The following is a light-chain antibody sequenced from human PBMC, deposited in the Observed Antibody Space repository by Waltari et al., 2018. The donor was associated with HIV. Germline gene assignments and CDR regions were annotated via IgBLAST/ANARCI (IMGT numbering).Light chain of an antibody. CDR2: SAS. J-gene: IGKJ4*01. Sequence: DIQMTQSPSSVYASVGDGVTITCRANKKIGTYLAWYLQKLGRAPQLLIYSASRLQDGVPPRVRGSGSGTNFTLTITNLQPEDFATYYCQPAESFPHTFGGGTDV. CDR3: QPAESFPHT. V-gene: IGKV1-12*01. CDR1: KKIGTY.